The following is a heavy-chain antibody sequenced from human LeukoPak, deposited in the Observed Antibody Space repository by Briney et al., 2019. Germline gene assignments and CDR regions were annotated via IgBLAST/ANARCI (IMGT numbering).Heavy chain of an antibody. J-gene: IGHJ6*03. CDR1: GYSFTGYY. Sequence: GSVKVSCKASGYSFTGYYMHWVRQAPGQRLEWMGWINPNSGGTNYAQKFQDRVTLTRDTSIRTAYMELSRLTSDDTAVYYWARDPIAATTRMSYKYYYMDVWGKGTTVTVSS. V-gene: IGHV1-2*02. CDR2: INPNSGGT. CDR3: ARDPIAATTRMSYKYYYMDV. D-gene: IGHD1-20*01.